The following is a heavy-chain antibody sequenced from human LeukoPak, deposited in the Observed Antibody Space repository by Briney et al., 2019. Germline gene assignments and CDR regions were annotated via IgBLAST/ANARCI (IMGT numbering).Heavy chain of an antibody. D-gene: IGHD4-23*01. V-gene: IGHV3-23*01. CDR1: GFTFSSYA. CDR3: ARGATVITPPLDY. CDR2: ISNNGVST. Sequence: GGSLRLSCAASGFTFSSYAMSWVRQAPGKGLEWVSVISNNGVSTYYADSVKGRFTISRDNSRNTLYLQLNSLRAEDTAVYYCARGATVITPPLDYWGQGTLVTVSS. J-gene: IGHJ4*02.